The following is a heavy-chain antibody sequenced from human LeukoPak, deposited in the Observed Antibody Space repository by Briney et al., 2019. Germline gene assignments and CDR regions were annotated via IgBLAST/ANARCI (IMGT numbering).Heavy chain of an antibody. CDR1: GFTFSSYS. V-gene: IGHV3-21*01. D-gene: IGHD6-19*01. Sequence: GRSLRLSCAASGFTFSSYSMNWVRQAPGKGLKWVSSISSSSSYIYYADSVKGRFTISRDNAKNSLYLQMSSLRAEDTAVYYCAREEVAEQGYFDYWGQGTLVTVSS. J-gene: IGHJ4*02. CDR3: AREEVAEQGYFDY. CDR2: ISSSSSYI.